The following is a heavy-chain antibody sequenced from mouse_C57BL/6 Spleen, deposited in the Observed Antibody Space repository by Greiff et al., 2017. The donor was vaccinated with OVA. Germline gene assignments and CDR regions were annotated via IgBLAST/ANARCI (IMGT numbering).Heavy chain of an antibody. CDR3: ARCGYDYFDY. V-gene: IGHV14-3*01. CDR1: GFTIKNTY. CDR2: IDPANGNT. Sequence: VQLMQSVAELVRPGASVKLSCTASGFTIKNTYMHWVKQRPEQGLAWIGRIDPANGNTKYAPKVQGQATITANTSPNTAYLQLSSLTSEDTAIYYDARCGYDYFDYWGQGTTLTVSS. J-gene: IGHJ2*01. D-gene: IGHD2-2*01.